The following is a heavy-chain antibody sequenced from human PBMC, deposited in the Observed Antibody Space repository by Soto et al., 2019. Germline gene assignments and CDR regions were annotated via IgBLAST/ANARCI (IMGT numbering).Heavy chain of an antibody. CDR1: GFTFSSYA. D-gene: IGHD4-17*01. J-gene: IGHJ6*02. V-gene: IGHV3-30-3*01. CDR2: ISYDGSNK. Sequence: QVQLVESGGGVVQPGRSLRLSCAASGFTFSSYAMHWVRQAPGKGLEWVAVISYDGSNKYYADSVKGRFTISSDNYKNTLYLQMNSLRAEDTAVYYCAREEYGDFGRNYYYYYGMDVWGQGTTVTVSS. CDR3: AREEYGDFGRNYYYYYGMDV.